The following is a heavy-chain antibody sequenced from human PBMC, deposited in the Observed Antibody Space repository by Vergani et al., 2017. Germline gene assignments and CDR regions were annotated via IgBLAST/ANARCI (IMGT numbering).Heavy chain of an antibody. CDR1: GGSISSGGYS. D-gene: IGHD3-10*01. J-gene: IGHJ6*02. V-gene: IGHV4-30-2*01. Sequence: QLQLQESGSGLVKPSQTLSLTCAVSGGSISSGGYSWSWIRQPPGKGLEWIGYIYHSGSTYYNPSLKSRVTISVDRSKNQFSLKLSSVSAADTAVYYCAKYDYGSGSYYRGYYYYGMDVWGQGTTVTVSS. CDR2: IYHSGST. CDR3: AKYDYGSGSYYRGYYYYGMDV.